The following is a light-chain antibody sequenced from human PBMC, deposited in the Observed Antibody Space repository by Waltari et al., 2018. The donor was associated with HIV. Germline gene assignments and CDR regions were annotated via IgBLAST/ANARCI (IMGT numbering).Light chain of an antibody. Sequence: QSVLTQPPSASGTPGQRVTISCSGSNSNIGSNPVNWYQQLPGTAPKLLIQNNNERPSGVPDRFSASKSDTSASLAISGLQSEDEADYYCAVWDDSLNGRLFGGGTKLTVL. CDR1: NSNIGSNP. V-gene: IGLV1-44*01. CDR2: NNN. CDR3: AVWDDSLNGRL. J-gene: IGLJ3*02.